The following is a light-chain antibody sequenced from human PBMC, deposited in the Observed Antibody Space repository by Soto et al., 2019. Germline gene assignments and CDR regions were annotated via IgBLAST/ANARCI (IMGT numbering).Light chain of an antibody. J-gene: IGKJ4*01. V-gene: IGKV3-11*01. CDR3: QQRRDWPLT. Sequence: EIVLTQSPATLSLSPGERATLSCRASQSVSSYLLWYQQKPGQAPRLLIYDASNRATGTPARFSGSGSGTDFILTISSLEPEDFAVYYCQQRRDWPLTFGGGTKVEI. CDR2: DAS. CDR1: QSVSSY.